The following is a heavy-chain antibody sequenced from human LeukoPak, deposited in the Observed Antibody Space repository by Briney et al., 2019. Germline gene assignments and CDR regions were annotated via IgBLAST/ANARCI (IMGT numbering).Heavy chain of an antibody. V-gene: IGHV4-30-2*03. Sequence: PSETLSLTCTVSGGSISSGGYYWSWIRQPPGKGLEWIGYIYHSGSTYYNPSLKSRVTISVDTSKNQFSLKLSSVTAADTAVYYCARQKGLAIFGVVPYYFDYWGQGTLVTVSS. CDR2: IYHSGST. D-gene: IGHD3-3*01. CDR1: GGSISSGGYY. CDR3: ARQKGLAIFGVVPYYFDY. J-gene: IGHJ4*02.